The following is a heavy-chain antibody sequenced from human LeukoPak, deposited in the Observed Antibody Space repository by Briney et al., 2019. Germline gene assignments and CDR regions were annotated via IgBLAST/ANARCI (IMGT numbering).Heavy chain of an antibody. CDR3: ASGLGYGGNLPLLGY. V-gene: IGHV1-46*03. D-gene: IGHD4-23*01. Sequence: GASVKVSCKASGYTFTSYYMHWVRQAPGQGLEWMGIINPSGGSTSYAQKFQGRVTMTRDTSTSTVYMVLSSLRSEDTAVYYCASGLGYGGNLPLLGYWGQGTLVTVSS. CDR1: GYTFTSYY. J-gene: IGHJ4*02. CDR2: INPSGGST.